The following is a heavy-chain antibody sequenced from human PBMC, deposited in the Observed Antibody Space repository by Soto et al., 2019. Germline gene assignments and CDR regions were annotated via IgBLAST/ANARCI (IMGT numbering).Heavy chain of an antibody. V-gene: IGHV4-34*01. CDR2: INHSGST. D-gene: IGHD6-13*01. CDR1: GGSFSGYY. CDR3: ARICIAAAGFDY. Sequence: PSETLSLTCAVYGGSFSGYYWSWIRQPPGKGLGWIGEINHSGSTNYNPSLKSRVTISVDTSKNQFSPKLSSVTAADTAVYYRARICIAAAGFDYWGQGTLVTVSS. J-gene: IGHJ4*02.